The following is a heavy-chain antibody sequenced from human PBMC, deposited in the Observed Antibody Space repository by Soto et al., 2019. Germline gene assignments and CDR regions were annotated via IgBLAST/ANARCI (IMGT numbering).Heavy chain of an antibody. J-gene: IGHJ4*02. Sequence: GGSLRLSRAASGFTFSSHAMNWVRQAPGKGLEWVALIWNAGNNKYYTDAGSVKGRFTISRDNSRNTLYLEMNSVRADDTAVYYCARGPDYSNFGYFDYWGQGTLVTVSS. V-gene: IGHV3-33*01. CDR2: IWNAGNNK. CDR1: GFTFSSHA. D-gene: IGHD4-4*01. CDR3: ARGPDYSNFGYFDY.